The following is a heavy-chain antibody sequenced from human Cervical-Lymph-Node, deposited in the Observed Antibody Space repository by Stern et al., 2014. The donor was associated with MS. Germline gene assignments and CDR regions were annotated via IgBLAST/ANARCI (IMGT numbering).Heavy chain of an antibody. J-gene: IGHJ4*02. Sequence: QVQLQESGPGLVKPSQTLSLTCTVSGGSISSGSYYWSWIRQPAGKGLEWIGRIYTSGSTNYNPSLKSRVTISVDTSKNQFSLKRTSVTAADTAVYYCARESGDGDYWGQGTRVTVSS. CDR3: ARESGDGDY. D-gene: IGHD2-21*01. CDR1: GGSISSGSYY. CDR2: IYTSGST. V-gene: IGHV4-61*02.